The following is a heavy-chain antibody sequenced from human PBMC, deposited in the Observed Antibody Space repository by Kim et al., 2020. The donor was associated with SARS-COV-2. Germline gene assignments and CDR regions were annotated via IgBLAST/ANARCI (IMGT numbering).Heavy chain of an antibody. J-gene: IGHJ6*03. Sequence: NPPLNSRVTISVDTSKHQFSLQLSSVTAADTAVYYCARIAVPYYYYYMDVWGKGTTVTVSS. CDR3: ARIAVPYYYYYMDV. D-gene: IGHD6-19*01. V-gene: IGHV4-59*01.